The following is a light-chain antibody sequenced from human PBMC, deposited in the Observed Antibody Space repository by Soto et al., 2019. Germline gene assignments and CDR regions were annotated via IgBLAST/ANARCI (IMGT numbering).Light chain of an antibody. V-gene: IGKV1-5*03. Sequence: DIQMTQSPSTLSAPVGDRVTITCRASQSISSWLAWFQQKPGKAPKLLIYKASSLESGVPSRFSGSGSGTEFTLTISGLQPDDFAIFYYQQYHNYWMFGQGTKVEI. CDR1: QSISSW. CDR3: QQYHNYWM. CDR2: KAS. J-gene: IGKJ1*01.